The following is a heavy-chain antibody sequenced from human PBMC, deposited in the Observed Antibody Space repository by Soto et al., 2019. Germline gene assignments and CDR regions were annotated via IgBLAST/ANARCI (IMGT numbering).Heavy chain of an antibody. CDR3: ASDSHAYGVRPDAHDI. J-gene: IGHJ3*02. CDR1: GFTFSSYS. V-gene: IGHV3-21*01. D-gene: IGHD4-17*01. CDR2: ISSISRYI. Sequence: GGSLRLSCAASGFTFSSYSMNWVRQAPGKGLEWGSSISSISRYIYYADSVKGRFTISRDNAKNSLYLQINSLRAEDTAVYYCASDSHAYGVRPDAHDISGQGTTVTVS.